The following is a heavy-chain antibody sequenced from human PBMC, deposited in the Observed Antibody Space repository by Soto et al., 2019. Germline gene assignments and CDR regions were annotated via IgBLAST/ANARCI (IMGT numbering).Heavy chain of an antibody. J-gene: IGHJ4*02. D-gene: IGHD6-13*01. V-gene: IGHV1-18*01. CDR2: ISAYNGNT. CDR3: ARDAAAGLNDE. CDR1: GYTFTSYG. Sequence: QVQLVQSGAEVKKPGASVTVSCKASGYTFTSYGISWVRQAPGQGLEWMGWISAYNGNTKYAQKFQGRVTMTTDTSTSTAYMEVRSLRSDDTSVYYCARDAAAGLNDEWGQGTLVTVAS.